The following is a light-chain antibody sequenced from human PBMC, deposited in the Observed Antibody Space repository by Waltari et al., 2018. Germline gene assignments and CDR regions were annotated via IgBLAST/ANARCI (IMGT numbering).Light chain of an antibody. J-gene: IGLJ1*01. CDR1: SSDVGGYNY. Sequence: QSALTQPPSASGSPGQSVTISCTGTSSDVGGYNYVSWYQQHPGKAPQLMITDVSKRPSGVPDRFSGSKSGNTASLTVSGLQAEDEADYYCLSYAGNDGYFFGTVTRVTVL. V-gene: IGLV2-8*01. CDR3: LSYAGNDGYF. CDR2: DVS.